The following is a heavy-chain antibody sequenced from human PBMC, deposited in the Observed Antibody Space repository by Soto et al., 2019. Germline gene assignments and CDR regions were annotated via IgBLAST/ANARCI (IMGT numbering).Heavy chain of an antibody. D-gene: IGHD6-13*01. CDR2: ISGSGGST. V-gene: IGHV3-23*01. CDR3: AKDETSSSWYVWFDP. CDR1: GFTFSNFA. Sequence: GGSLRLSCAASGFTFSNFAMSWVRQAPGKGLEWVSAISGSGGSTYYADSVKGRFTISRDNSKNTLYLQMNSLRAEDTAVYYCAKDETSSSWYVWFDPWGQGTLVTASS. J-gene: IGHJ5*02.